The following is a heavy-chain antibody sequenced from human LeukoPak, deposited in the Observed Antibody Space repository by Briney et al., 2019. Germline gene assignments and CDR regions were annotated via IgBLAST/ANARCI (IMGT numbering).Heavy chain of an antibody. J-gene: IGHJ4*02. Sequence: GGSLRLSCAASGFTFSSYCMNWVRQAPGKGLEWVSSISSSSNYIYYADSVKGRFTISRDNAKNSLYLQMNSLRAEDTAVYYCARDLTDDFWSGYHFDYWGQGTLVTVSS. CDR3: ARDLTDDFWSGYHFDY. D-gene: IGHD3-3*01. CDR2: ISSSSNYI. V-gene: IGHV3-21*01. CDR1: GFTFSSYC.